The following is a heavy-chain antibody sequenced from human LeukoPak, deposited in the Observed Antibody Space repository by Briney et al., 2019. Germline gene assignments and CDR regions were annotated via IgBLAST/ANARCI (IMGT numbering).Heavy chain of an antibody. CDR2: IYYSGST. D-gene: IGHD4-17*01. CDR3: ARDYGERGFDY. J-gene: IGHJ4*02. CDR1: GGSISSYY. V-gene: IGHV4-59*12. Sequence: SETLSLTCTVSGGSISSYYWSWIRQPPGKGLEWIGYIYYSGSTYYNPSLKSRVTISVDTSKNQFSLKLNSVTAADTAVYYCARDYGERGFDYWGQGTLVTVSS.